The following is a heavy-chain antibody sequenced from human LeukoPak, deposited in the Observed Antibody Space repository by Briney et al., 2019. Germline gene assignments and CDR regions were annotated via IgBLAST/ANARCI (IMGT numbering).Heavy chain of an antibody. D-gene: IGHD1-26*01. CDR1: RRSITSSY. CDR2: AYYGVSPTY. Sequence: PETLSLTCSVSRRSITSSYWSWIRHPPGKGLEWIGYAYYGVSPTYNYNPSLKCRVTISVDTSKIQISLRLSTVTDADTAVYFCARIAGAGPFDYWGQGALVTVSS. V-gene: IGHV4-59*08. CDR3: ARIAGAGPFDY. J-gene: IGHJ4*02.